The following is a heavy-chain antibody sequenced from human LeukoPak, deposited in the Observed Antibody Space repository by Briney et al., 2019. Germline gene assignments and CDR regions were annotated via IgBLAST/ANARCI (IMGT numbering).Heavy chain of an antibody. CDR2: IYYSGST. V-gene: IGHV4-39*01. D-gene: IGHD3-3*01. J-gene: IGHJ4*02. CDR3: ASLTYYDFWSGYKGIGY. Sequence: SETLSLTCTVSGGSISGSSYYWGWIRQPPGKGLEWIGSIYYSGSTYYNPSLKSRVTISVDTSKNQFSLKLSSVTAADTAVYYCASLTYYDFWSGYKGIGYWGQGTLVTVSS. CDR1: GGSISGSSYY.